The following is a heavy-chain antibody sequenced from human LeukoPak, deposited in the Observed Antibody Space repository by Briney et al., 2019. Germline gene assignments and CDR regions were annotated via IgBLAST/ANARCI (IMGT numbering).Heavy chain of an antibody. J-gene: IGHJ6*02. V-gene: IGHV4-34*01. CDR3: ARGHAVTMVRGVIPLRYYYYGMDV. Sequence: SETLSLTCAVYGGSFSGYYWSWIRQPPGKGLEWIGEINHSGSTNYNPSLKSRVTISVDTSKNQFSLKLSPVTAADTAVYYCARGHAVTMVRGVIPLRYYYYGMDVWGQGTTVTVSS. D-gene: IGHD3-10*01. CDR1: GGSFSGYY. CDR2: INHSGST.